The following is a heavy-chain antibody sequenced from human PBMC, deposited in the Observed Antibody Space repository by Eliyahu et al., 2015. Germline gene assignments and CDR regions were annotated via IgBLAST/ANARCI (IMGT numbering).Heavy chain of an antibody. V-gene: IGHV4-61*08. CDR2: TYYSGST. J-gene: IGHJ4*02. CDR3: ASRNYYDSSGYRK. CDR1: XCSVSSGXYY. Sequence: QVQLQESGPGLVKPSETLSLTCTVSXCSVSSGXYYWSGIRQPPGXGLEWIGXTYYSGSTNYSPSLESRVTISLDTSKNQFSLKLSFVTAADTAVYYCASRNYYDSSGYRKWGQGTLITVSS. D-gene: IGHD3-22*01.